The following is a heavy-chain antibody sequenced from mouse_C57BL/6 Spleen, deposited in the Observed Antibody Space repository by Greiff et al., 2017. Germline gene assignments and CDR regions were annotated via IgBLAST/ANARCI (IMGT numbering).Heavy chain of an antibody. CDR1: GFTFSSYA. CDR2: ISSGGDYI. V-gene: IGHV5-9-1*02. J-gene: IGHJ4*01. CDR3: TRDPGDYGSSYPYYYAMDY. D-gene: IGHD1-1*01. Sequence: EVQLQESGEGLVKPGGSLKLSCAASGFTFSSYAMSWVRQTPEKRLEWVAYISSGGDYIYYADTVKGRFTISRDNARNTLYLQMSSLKSEDTAMYYCTRDPGDYGSSYPYYYAMDYSGQGTSVTVSS.